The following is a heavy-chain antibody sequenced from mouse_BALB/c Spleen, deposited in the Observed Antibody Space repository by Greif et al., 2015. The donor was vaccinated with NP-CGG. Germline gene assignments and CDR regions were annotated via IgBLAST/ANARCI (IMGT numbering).Heavy chain of an antibody. CDR1: GYTFTSYW. D-gene: IGHD2-2*01. J-gene: IGHJ3*01. V-gene: IGHV1-7*01. CDR2: INPSTGYT. CDR3: ARREVTTAY. Sequence: QVQLQQSGAELAKPGASVKMSCKASGYTFTSYWMRWVKQRPGQGLEWIGYINPSTGYTEYNQKFKDKATLTADKSSSTAYMQLSSLTSEDSAVYYCARREVTTAYWGQGTLVTVSA.